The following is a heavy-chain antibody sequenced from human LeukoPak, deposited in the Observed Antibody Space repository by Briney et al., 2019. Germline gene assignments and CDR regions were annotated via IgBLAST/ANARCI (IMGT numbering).Heavy chain of an antibody. Sequence: GGSLRLSCAASGFSFSSFWMHWVRQPPGKGLVWVSRIDTDGRTTTYADSVKGRSTISRDNARNTVYLQINSLRAEDTAVYYCATLNSFGHDYWGQGILVTVSS. J-gene: IGHJ4*02. CDR3: ATLNSFGHDY. D-gene: IGHD5-18*01. CDR2: IDTDGRTT. CDR1: GFSFSSFW. V-gene: IGHV3-74*01.